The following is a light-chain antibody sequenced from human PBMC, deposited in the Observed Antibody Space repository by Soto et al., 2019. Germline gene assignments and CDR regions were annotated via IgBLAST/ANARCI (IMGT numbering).Light chain of an antibody. Sequence: QSALTQPASVSGSPGQSITISCTGTSSDVGSYNLVSWYQQHPGKAPKLMIYEGSKRPSGVSNRFSGSKSGNTASLTISGLHAEDEADYYCCSYAGSSNLFGTGTKLTVL. CDR3: CSYAGSSNL. J-gene: IGLJ1*01. CDR1: SSDVGSYNL. V-gene: IGLV2-23*03. CDR2: EGS.